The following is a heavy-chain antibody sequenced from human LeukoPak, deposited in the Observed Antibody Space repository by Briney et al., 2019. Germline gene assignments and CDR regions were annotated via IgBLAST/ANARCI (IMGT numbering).Heavy chain of an antibody. V-gene: IGHV3-30*18. CDR2: ISYDGSNK. CDR1: GFTFSSYG. CDR3: AKEGVAAAGKGDFDY. J-gene: IGHJ4*02. Sequence: QPGRPLRLSCAASGFTFSSYGMHWVRQAAGKGLEWVAVISYDGSNKYYADSVKGRFTISRDNSKNTLYLQMNSLRAEDTAVYYCAKEGVAAAGKGDFDYWGQGTLVTVSS. D-gene: IGHD6-13*01.